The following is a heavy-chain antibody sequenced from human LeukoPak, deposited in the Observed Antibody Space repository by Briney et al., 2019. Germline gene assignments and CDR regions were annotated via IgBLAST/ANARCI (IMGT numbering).Heavy chain of an antibody. D-gene: IGHD6-19*01. CDR1: GGTFSSYA. Sequence: ASVKVSCKASGGTFSSYAISWVRQAPGQGLEWMGRIIPIFGTADYAQKFQGRVTITTDESTSTAYMELSSLRSEDTAVYYCARVKAVALDYWGQRTLVTVSS. J-gene: IGHJ4*02. CDR3: ARVKAVALDY. V-gene: IGHV1-69*05. CDR2: IIPIFGTA.